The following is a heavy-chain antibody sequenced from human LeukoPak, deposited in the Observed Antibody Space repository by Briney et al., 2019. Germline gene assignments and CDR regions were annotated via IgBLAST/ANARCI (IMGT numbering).Heavy chain of an antibody. CDR2: ISNSDGST. J-gene: IGHJ4*02. CDR3: AKATGYLL. V-gene: IGHV3-23*01. CDR1: GFTFSSYA. D-gene: IGHD1-14*01. Sequence: GGSLRLSCAASGFTFSSYAMSWVRQAPGKGLEWVSTISNSDGSTYYADSVKGRFTISRDNSENTLYLQMNSLRAEDTAVYYCAKATGYLLWGQGALVTVSS.